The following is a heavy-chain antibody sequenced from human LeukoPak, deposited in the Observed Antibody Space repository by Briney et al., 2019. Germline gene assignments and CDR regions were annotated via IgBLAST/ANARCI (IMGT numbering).Heavy chain of an antibody. CDR3: ARVVRGLGWFDP. CDR1: GYTFGRYD. V-gene: IGHV1-8*01. J-gene: IGHJ5*02. CDR2: MNPNTGNT. D-gene: IGHD3-10*01. Sequence: ASVKVSCKASGYTFGRYDINWVRQATGQGLEWTGWMNPNTGNTFYAQKFQGRVTMTRNTSISTAYMELSSLRSDDTAVYYCARVVRGLGWFDPWGQGTLVTVSS.